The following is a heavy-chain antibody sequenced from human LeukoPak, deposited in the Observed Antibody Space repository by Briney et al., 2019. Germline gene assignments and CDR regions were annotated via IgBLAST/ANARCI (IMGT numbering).Heavy chain of an antibody. Sequence: ASVTVSCTVSGYTLTELSMHWVRLAPGKGQEWVGGFDPEDGETIYSQKFQGRVTMTEDTSTDTAYMELSSLRSEDTAVYYCATGGSGFGVNTGYYFDYWGQGTLVTVSS. D-gene: IGHD3-10*01. CDR2: FDPEDGET. J-gene: IGHJ4*02. CDR3: ATGGSGFGVNTGYYFDY. CDR1: GYTLTELS. V-gene: IGHV1-24*01.